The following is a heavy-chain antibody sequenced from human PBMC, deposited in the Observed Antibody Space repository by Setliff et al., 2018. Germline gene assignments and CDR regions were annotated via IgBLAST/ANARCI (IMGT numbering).Heavy chain of an antibody. CDR1: GYSISSGYY. V-gene: IGHV4-38-2*02. Sequence: SETLSLTCTVSGYSISSGYYWGWIRQPPGKGLEWIGNMYHSGSTNYNPSLKSRVTISVDTSKNQFSLKLSSVTAADTAVYYCARGLERNAFDIWGQGTMVTVSS. J-gene: IGHJ3*02. CDR2: MYHSGST. D-gene: IGHD1-1*01. CDR3: ARGLERNAFDI.